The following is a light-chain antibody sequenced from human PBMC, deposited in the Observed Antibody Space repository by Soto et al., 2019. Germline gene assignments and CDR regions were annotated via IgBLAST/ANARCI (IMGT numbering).Light chain of an antibody. V-gene: IGLV1-47*01. CDR2: ETN. CDR1: SSNIGNNH. CDR3: AAWDGGLSRPL. Sequence: QSVLTQPPSASGTPGQRVTISCSGSSSNIGNNHVYWYQQLAGTAPKLLMSETNQRPSGVPNRFTASKYGSSASLAISGLRSDDEAADYCAAWDGGLSRPLFGGGTKLTVL. J-gene: IGLJ3*02.